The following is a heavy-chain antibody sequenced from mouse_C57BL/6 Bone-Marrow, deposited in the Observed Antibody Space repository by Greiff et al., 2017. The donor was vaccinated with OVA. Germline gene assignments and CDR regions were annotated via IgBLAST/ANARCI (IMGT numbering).Heavy chain of an antibody. D-gene: IGHD1-1*01. CDR2: IRLKSDNYAT. CDR3: TIYYYGSSYLYFDV. Sequence: EVKVVESGGGLVQPGGSLKLSCVASGFTFSNYWMNWVRQSPEKGLEWVAQIRLKSDNYATHYAESVKGRFTISRDDSKSSVYLQMNNLRAEDTGIYYCTIYYYGSSYLYFDVWGTGTTVTVSS. CDR1: GFTFSNYW. J-gene: IGHJ1*03. V-gene: IGHV6-3*01.